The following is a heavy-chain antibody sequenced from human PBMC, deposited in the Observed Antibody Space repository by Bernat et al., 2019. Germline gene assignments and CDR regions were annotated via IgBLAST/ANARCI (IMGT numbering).Heavy chain of an antibody. V-gene: IGHV3-7*01. CDR2: IQHDGSER. CDR3: ARYGFWSGPTAGDAFDI. J-gene: IGHJ3*02. Sequence: EVQLVESGGGLAQPGGSLRLSCAASGFTFSSHWMSWVRQAPGKGLEWVANIQHDGSERSYVDSVKGRFTISRDNAENSLYLEMNSLRAEDAAVYYCARYGFWSGPTAGDAFDIWGQGTKVTVSS. CDR1: GFTFSSHW. D-gene: IGHD3-3*01.